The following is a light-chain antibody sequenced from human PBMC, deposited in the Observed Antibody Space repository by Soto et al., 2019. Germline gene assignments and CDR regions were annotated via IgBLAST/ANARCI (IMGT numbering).Light chain of an antibody. CDR2: GNS. CDR3: QSYDSSLSGSL. J-gene: IGLJ3*02. Sequence: QAVVTQPPSVSGAPGQRVTISCTESSSNIGAGYDVHWYQQLPGTAPKLLIYGNSNRPSGVPDRFSGSKSGTSASLAITGLQAEDVADYYCQSYDSSLSGSLFGGGTKLTVL. V-gene: IGLV1-40*01. CDR1: SSNIGAGYD.